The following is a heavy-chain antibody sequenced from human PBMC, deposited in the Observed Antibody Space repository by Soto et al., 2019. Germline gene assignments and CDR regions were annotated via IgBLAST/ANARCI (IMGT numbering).Heavy chain of an antibody. CDR1: GYTFTSYS. CDR2: INAGNGNT. Sequence: ASVKVSCKASGYTFTSYSIHWVRHAPRQRLEWMGWINAGNGNTKYSQKFQGRVTITRDTSASTAYMELSSLRSEDTAVYYCARSKSGCSGGSCYSLGFDYWGQGTLVTVSS. D-gene: IGHD2-15*01. J-gene: IGHJ4*02. V-gene: IGHV1-3*01. CDR3: ARSKSGCSGGSCYSLGFDY.